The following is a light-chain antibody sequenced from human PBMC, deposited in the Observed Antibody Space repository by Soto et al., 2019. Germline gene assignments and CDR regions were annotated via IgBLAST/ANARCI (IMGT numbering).Light chain of an antibody. V-gene: IGKV1-5*03. CDR3: QQYNSYSQT. CDR1: QSISSW. CDR2: KAS. Sequence: DIQMTQSPSTLSASVGDRVTITCRASQSISSWLAWYQQKPGKAPKLLIYKASSLESGVPSRFSGSGSGTEFTLTISSLQPDDVATYYCQQYNSYSQTFGPGTKVDIK. J-gene: IGKJ3*01.